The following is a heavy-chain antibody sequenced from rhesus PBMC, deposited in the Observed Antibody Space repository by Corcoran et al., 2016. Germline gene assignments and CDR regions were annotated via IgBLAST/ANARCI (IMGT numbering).Heavy chain of an antibody. V-gene: IGHV3S43*01. J-gene: IGHJ4*01. Sequence: EVQLVESGGGLVQPGGSLRLSCAAPGFTSCNSDLICIRPLPGLGLEWVSYISSCGRINDSDSVKGRFTIARDNAKNTLYLQMSSLRVEDTAVYYCAKDTGSSWSLSFDYWGQGVLVTVSS. CDR2: ISSCGRI. CDR3: AKDTGSSWSLSFDY. D-gene: IGHD6-13*01. CDR1: GFTSCNSD.